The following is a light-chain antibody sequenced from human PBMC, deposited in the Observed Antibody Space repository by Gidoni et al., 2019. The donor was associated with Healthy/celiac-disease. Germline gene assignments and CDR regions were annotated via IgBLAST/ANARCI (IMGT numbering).Light chain of an antibody. CDR3: QQYYSTPWT. CDR2: RAS. J-gene: IGKJ1*01. Sequence: DIVMTQPLPSWAVSLGARAPINCKSSQSVLDSYNNNNYLAWYQQKPGQPPKLLIYRASTRESGVPDRFSGSGSGTDFTLTISSLQADDVAVYYCQQYYSTPWTFGQGTKVEIK. CDR1: QSVLDSYNNNNY. V-gene: IGKV4-1*01.